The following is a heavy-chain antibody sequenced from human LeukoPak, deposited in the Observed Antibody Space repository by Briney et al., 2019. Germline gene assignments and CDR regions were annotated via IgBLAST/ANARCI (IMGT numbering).Heavy chain of an antibody. D-gene: IGHD3-16*01. J-gene: IGHJ4*02. V-gene: IGHV3-7*04. CDR2: IKHDGSEK. CDR3: ARALSHCLDY. Sequence: GGSLRLSCVVSGFNFSNYWMNWVRQAPGKGLEWVANIKHDGSEKYYVDSVKGRFSISRDNPKKSLYLQMTSLRAGDTAVYYCARALSHCLDYWGQGTLVTVSS. CDR1: GFNFSNYW.